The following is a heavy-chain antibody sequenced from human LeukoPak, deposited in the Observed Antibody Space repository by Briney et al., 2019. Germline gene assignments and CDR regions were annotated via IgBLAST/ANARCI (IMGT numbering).Heavy chain of an antibody. CDR1: GGSISSGGYS. D-gene: IGHD3-22*01. J-gene: IGHJ5*01. V-gene: IGHV4-30-2*01. Sequence: SETLSLTCAVSGGSISSGGYSWSWIRQPPGKGLEWIGYIYHSGSTYYNPSLKSRVTISVDRSKNQFSLRLTSVTAADTAVYYCAREGYYDSSGYNWFDSWGQGTLVTVSS. CDR2: IYHSGST. CDR3: AREGYYDSSGYNWFDS.